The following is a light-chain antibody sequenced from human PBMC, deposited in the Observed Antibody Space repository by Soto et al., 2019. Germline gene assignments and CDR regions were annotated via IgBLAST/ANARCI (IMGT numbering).Light chain of an antibody. CDR3: QQYNRYTWT. J-gene: IGKJ1*01. Sequence: DIQMTQSPSTLSASIGDRVTITCRASQTIYRWLAWYQQKPGKAPNLLIYKASNLPSGVPSRFSGSGSGTEFTLTISCLQPDDSALYYCQQYNRYTWTFGQGTKVEIK. V-gene: IGKV1-5*03. CDR1: QTIYRW. CDR2: KAS.